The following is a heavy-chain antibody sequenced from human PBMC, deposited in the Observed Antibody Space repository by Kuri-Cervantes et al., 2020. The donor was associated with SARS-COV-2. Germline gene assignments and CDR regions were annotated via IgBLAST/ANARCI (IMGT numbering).Heavy chain of an antibody. CDR1: GFTFSSYA. J-gene: IGHJ4*02. Sequence: GGSLRLSCAAPGFTFSSYAMHWVRQAPGKGLEWVAVISYDGSNKYYADSVKGRFTISRDNSKNTLYLQMNSLRAENTAVYYCARDRSTHYFDYWGQGTLVTVSS. V-gene: IGHV3-30-3*01. CDR3: ARDRSTHYFDY. CDR2: ISYDGSNK.